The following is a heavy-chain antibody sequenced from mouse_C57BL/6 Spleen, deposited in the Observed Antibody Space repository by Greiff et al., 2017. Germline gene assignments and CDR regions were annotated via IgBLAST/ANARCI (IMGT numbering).Heavy chain of an antibody. D-gene: IGHD2-2*01. J-gene: IGHJ2*01. CDR1: GYAFSSSW. CDR2: IYPGDGDT. Sequence: QVQLQQSGPELVKPGASVKISCKASGYAFSSSWMNWVKQRPGKGLEWIGRIYPGDGDTNYNGKFKGKATLTADKSSSTAYMQLSSLTSEDSAVXFCARWNGYYFDYWGQGTTLTVSS. CDR3: ARWNGYYFDY. V-gene: IGHV1-82*01.